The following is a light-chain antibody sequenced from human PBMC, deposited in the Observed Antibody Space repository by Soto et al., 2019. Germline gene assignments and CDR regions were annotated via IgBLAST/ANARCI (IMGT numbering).Light chain of an antibody. J-gene: IGKJ5*01. CDR3: QQYGSSLIT. V-gene: IGKV3-20*01. Sequence: IGFTQSPGTLAFSPGERATLSCRASQSVSSSYLAWYQQKPGQAPRLLIYGASSRATGIPDRFSGSGSGTDFTLTISRLEPEDFAVYYCQQYGSSLITFGQGTRLEIK. CDR2: GAS. CDR1: QSVSSSY.